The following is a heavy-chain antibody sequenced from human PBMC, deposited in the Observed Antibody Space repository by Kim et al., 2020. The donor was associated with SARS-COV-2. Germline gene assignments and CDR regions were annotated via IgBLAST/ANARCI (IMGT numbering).Heavy chain of an antibody. J-gene: IGHJ4*02. V-gene: IGHV3-30*02. Sequence: GPFTISRDNSKITLYLQMNSLRAEDTAVYYCAKDSGRITMIVVVITGIDYWGQGTLVTVSS. D-gene: IGHD3-22*01. CDR3: AKDSGRITMIVVVITGIDY.